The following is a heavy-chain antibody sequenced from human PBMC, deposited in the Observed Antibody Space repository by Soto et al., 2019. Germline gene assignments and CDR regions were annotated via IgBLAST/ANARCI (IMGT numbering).Heavy chain of an antibody. D-gene: IGHD6-19*01. J-gene: IGHJ4*02. Sequence: EVQLVESGGGLVQHGGSLRLSCVASGFTFDYYWMHWIRQAPGEGLMWVSRLQTDGSHPDYADSVNGRFTISRDTPKHTLYLQMNNLIAEDTAVSYCPRGADPDYWGQGTLVTVSS. CDR2: LQTDGSHP. CDR1: GFTFDYYW. CDR3: PRGADPDY. V-gene: IGHV3-74*01.